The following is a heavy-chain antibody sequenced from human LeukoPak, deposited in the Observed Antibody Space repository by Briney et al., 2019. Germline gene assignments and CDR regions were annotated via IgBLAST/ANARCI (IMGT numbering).Heavy chain of an antibody. CDR3: ARAPHCSGGSCPSGYFDY. D-gene: IGHD2-15*01. V-gene: IGHV3-48*03. J-gene: IGHJ4*02. CDR1: GFTFSSYE. Sequence: GGSLRLSCAASGFTFSSYEMNWVRQAPGKGLEWVSYISSSCSTIYYADSVKGRFTISRDNAKNSLYLQMNSLRAEDTAVYYCARAPHCSGGSCPSGYFDYWGQGTLVTVSS. CDR2: ISSSCSTI.